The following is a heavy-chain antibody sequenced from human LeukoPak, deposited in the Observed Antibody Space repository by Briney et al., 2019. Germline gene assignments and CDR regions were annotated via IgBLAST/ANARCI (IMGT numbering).Heavy chain of an antibody. V-gene: IGHV3-30*02. Sequence: GGSLRLSCVASGFTFSSYGMHWVRQAPGKGLEWVAFIRYDGSNKYYADSVKGRFTISRDNSKNTLYLQMNSLRAEDTAVYYCAKDLRVPAAGTKVDYWGQGTLVTVSS. CDR1: GFTFSSYG. CDR2: IRYDGSNK. CDR3: AKDLRVPAAGTKVDY. J-gene: IGHJ4*02. D-gene: IGHD6-13*01.